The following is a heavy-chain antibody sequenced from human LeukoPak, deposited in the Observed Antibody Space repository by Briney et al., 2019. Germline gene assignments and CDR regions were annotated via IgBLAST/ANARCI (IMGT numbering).Heavy chain of an antibody. J-gene: IGHJ4*02. V-gene: IGHV4-59*12. D-gene: IGHD6-6*01. CDR1: GGSISNYY. CDR3: ARGRTTQSRIAARPRNFDY. Sequence: SETLSLTCTVSGGSISNYYWSWIRQPPGKGLEWIGYIYYSGSTNYNPSLKSRVTISVDTSKNQFSLKLSSVTAADTAVYYCARGRTTQSRIAARPRNFDYWGQGTLVTVSS. CDR2: IYYSGST.